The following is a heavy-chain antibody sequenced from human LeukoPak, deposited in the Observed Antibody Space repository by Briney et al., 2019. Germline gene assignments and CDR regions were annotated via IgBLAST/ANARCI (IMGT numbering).Heavy chain of an antibody. D-gene: IGHD2-2*01. CDR1: AGSISSGGYS. V-gene: IGHV4-30-2*01. CDR3: ARGAYCSSTSCYPYYYYGMDV. J-gene: IGHJ6*04. CDR2: IYHSGST. Sequence: SETLSLTCAVSAGSISSGGYSWSWIRQPPGKGLEWIGYIYHSGSTYYNSSLKSRVTISVDRSKNQFSLKLSSVTAADTAVYYCARGAYCSSTSCYPYYYYGMDVWGKGATVTVSS.